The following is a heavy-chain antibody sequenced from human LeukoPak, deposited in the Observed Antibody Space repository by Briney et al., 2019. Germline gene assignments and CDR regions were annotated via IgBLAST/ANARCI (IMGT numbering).Heavy chain of an antibody. J-gene: IGHJ6*02. CDR1: GYTFSGYY. CDR3: ARGPRESTPFQYGMDV. Sequence: DTLKVSCKASGYTFSGYYMHWVRQAPGQGLDWMGWININNSGTNFGDKLQGRIIMTGDTSLSTAYLELSNLRSDDTAVYYCARGPRESTPFQYGMDVWGQGTTVTVSS. D-gene: IGHD2-15*01. CDR2: ININNSGT. V-gene: IGHV1-2*07.